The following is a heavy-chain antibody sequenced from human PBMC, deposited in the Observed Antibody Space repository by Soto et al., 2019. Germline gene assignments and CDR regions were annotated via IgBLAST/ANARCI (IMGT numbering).Heavy chain of an antibody. D-gene: IGHD6-13*01. V-gene: IGHV4-59*01. CDR2: IYYSGST. CDR3: ARERPDGSRLDP. CDR1: GGSISSYY. Sequence: SETLSLTCTVSGGSISSYYWSWIRQPPGKGLEWIGYIYYSGSTNYNPSLKSGVTISVDTSKNQFSLKLSSVTAADTAVYYCARERPDGSRLDPWGQGTLVTVSS. J-gene: IGHJ5*02.